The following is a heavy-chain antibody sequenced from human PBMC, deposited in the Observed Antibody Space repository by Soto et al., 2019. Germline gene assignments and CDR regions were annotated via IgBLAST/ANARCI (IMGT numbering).Heavy chain of an antibody. Sequence: SSETLSLTCTVSGGSISSYYWSWIRQPPGKGLEWIGYIYYSGSTNCNPSLKSRVTISVDTSKKQFSLKLSSVTAADTAVYYCARMSSGWYWFDPWGQGTLVTVYS. CDR3: ARMSSGWYWFDP. V-gene: IGHV4-59*01. CDR1: GGSISSYY. J-gene: IGHJ5*02. D-gene: IGHD6-19*01. CDR2: IYYSGST.